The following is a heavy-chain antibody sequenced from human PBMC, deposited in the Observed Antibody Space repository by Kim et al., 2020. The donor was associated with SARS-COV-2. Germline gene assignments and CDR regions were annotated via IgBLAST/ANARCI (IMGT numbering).Heavy chain of an antibody. CDR3: ASGPEGTGYYGMDV. Sequence: NPSLKSRVPISVDTSKNQFSLKLSSVTAADTAVYYCASGPEGTGYYGMDVWGQGTTVTVSS. D-gene: IGHD1-1*01. J-gene: IGHJ6*02. V-gene: IGHV4-59*09.